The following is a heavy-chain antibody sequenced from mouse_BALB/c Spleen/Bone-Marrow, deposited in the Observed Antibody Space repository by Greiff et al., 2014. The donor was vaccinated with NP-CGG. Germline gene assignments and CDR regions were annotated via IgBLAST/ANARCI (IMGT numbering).Heavy chain of an antibody. CDR2: INPSTGYT. CDR3: AREGGYYRSPFAY. Sequence: VQLQQSGAELAKPGASVKMSCKASGYTFTSYWMHWVKQGPGQGLEWIGCINPSTGYTEYNQKFKDKATLTADKSSSTAYMQLSSLTSEDSAVYYCAREGGYYRSPFAYWGQGTLVTVSA. CDR1: GYTFTSYW. J-gene: IGHJ3*01. V-gene: IGHV1-7*01. D-gene: IGHD2-12*01.